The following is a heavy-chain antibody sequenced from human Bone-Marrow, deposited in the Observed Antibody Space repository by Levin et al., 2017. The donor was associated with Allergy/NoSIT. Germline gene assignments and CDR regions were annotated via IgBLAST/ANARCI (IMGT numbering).Heavy chain of an antibody. CDR1: GFTFSNYA. CDR2: ISGSGDST. D-gene: IGHD3-10*01. CDR3: AKDHENYYGSGSYYNND. V-gene: IGHV3-23*01. J-gene: IGHJ4*02. Sequence: QAGGSLRLSCAASGFTFSNYAMSWVRQAPGKGLEWVSGISGSGDSTYYADSVKGRFTISRDNSKNTLYLQVNSLRAEDTAVYYCAKDHENYYGSGSYYNNDWGQGILVTVSS.